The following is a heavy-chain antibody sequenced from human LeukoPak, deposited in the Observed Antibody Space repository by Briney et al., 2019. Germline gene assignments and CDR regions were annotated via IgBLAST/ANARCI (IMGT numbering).Heavy chain of an antibody. CDR2: ITGSGGTT. CDR1: GFTFSGYA. V-gene: IGHV3-23*01. J-gene: IGHJ4*02. D-gene: IGHD2-8*01. Sequence: GGSLRLSCAASGFTFSGYAMSWVRQAPGKGLEWVSTITGSGGTTYYADSVKGRFTISRDNSKNTLYLQMNSLRAEDTAVYYCASPYCTKGVCYYYWGQGTLVTVSS. CDR3: ASPYCTKGVCYYY.